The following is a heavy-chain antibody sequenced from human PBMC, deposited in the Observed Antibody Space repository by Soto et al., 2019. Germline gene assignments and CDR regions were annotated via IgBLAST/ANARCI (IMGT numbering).Heavy chain of an antibody. CDR1: GFTFSSYA. Sequence: GGSLRLSCSASGFTFSSYAMSWVRQAPGKGLEWVSAISGTGGSTYYADSVKGRFTISRDNSKNTLYLQMDSLRVDDTAVYYCAKGPASSSWYLLDNNWGQGTLVTVSS. CDR2: ISGTGGST. V-gene: IGHV3-23*01. CDR3: AKGPASSSWYLLDNN. J-gene: IGHJ4*02. D-gene: IGHD6-13*01.